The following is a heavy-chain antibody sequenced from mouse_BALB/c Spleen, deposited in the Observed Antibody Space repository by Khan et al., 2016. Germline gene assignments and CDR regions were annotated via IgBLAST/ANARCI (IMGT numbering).Heavy chain of an antibody. CDR1: GFDFSRYW. D-gene: IGHD1-1*02. Sequence: EVKLLESGGGLVQPGGSLKLSCAATGFDFSRYWMSWVRQAPGKGLEWIGEINPDSSTINYTPSLKDKFIISRDNAKNTLYLQMSKVRSEDTALYYCARSYDYYAMDYWGQGTSVTVSS. J-gene: IGHJ4*01. CDR3: ARSYDYYAMDY. V-gene: IGHV4-1*02. CDR2: INPDSSTI.